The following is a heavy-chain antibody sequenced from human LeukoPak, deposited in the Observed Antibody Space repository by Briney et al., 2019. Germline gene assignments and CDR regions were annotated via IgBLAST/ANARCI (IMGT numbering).Heavy chain of an antibody. Sequence: GGSLRLSCAASGFTFSSYAMSWVRQAPGKGLEWVSAISGSGGSTYYADSVKGRFTFSRDNSKNTLYLQMNSLRAEDTAVYYCAKASYYDFWSGYPTFDYWGQGTLVTVSS. J-gene: IGHJ4*02. CDR3: AKASYYDFWSGYPTFDY. D-gene: IGHD3-3*01. CDR2: ISGSGGST. CDR1: GFTFSSYA. V-gene: IGHV3-23*01.